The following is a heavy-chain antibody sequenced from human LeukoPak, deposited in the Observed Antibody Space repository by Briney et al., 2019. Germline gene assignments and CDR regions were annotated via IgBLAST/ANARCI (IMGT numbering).Heavy chain of an antibody. J-gene: IGHJ4*02. CDR1: GFTFSNYA. CDR3: AKAYYYGSGSYYVAFDC. CDR2: LSGRGDNT. D-gene: IGHD3-10*01. Sequence: GGSLRLSCAASGFTFSNYAMTWVRQAPGEGLEWVSSLSGRGDNTFYADSVKGRFTISRDNSENTLHLQTNSLRAEDTAVYYCAKAYYYGSGSYYVAFDCWGQGTLVTVSS. V-gene: IGHV3-23*01.